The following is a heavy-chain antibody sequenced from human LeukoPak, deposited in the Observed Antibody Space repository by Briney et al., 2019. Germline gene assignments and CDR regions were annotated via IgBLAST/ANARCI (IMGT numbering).Heavy chain of an antibody. CDR3: ARGGGYSYGSFDY. V-gene: IGHV4-59*01. J-gene: IGHJ4*01. CDR1: GDSINNYY. D-gene: IGHD5-18*01. Sequence: PSETLSLTCTVSGDSINNYYWSWIRQAPGKGLEWIGCIYYSGSTSYNPSLKSRVPISLDTSNKQFSLKLRSVTAADTAVYYCARGGGYSYGSFDYWGQGTLVTVSS. CDR2: IYYSGST.